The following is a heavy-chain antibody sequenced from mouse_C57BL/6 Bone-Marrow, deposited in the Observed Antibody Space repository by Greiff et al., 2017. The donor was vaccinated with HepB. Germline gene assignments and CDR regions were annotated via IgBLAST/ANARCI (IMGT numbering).Heavy chain of an antibody. CDR3: ARYPPGSSYYYYAMDY. J-gene: IGHJ4*01. V-gene: IGHV3-8*01. D-gene: IGHD1-1*01. CDR1: GYSITSDY. Sequence: VQLQQSGPGLAKPSQTLSLTCSVTGYSITSDYWNWIRKFPGNKLEYMGYISYSGSTYYNPSLKSRISITRDTSKNQYYLQLNSVTTEDTATYYCARYPPGSSYYYYAMDYWGQGTSVTVSS. CDR2: ISYSGST.